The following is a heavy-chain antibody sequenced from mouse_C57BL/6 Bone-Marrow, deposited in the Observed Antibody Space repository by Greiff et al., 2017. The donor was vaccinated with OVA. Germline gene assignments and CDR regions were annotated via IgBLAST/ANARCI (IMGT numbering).Heavy chain of an antibody. Sequence: QVQLKESGAELVKPGASVKMSCKASGYTFTTYPIEWMKQNHGKSLEWIGNFHPYNDDTKYNEKFKGKATLTVEKSSSTVYLELSRLTSDDSAVLYCARRGDYYGSSSYYAIDYWGQGTSVTVSS. V-gene: IGHV1-47*01. CDR1: GYTFTTYP. J-gene: IGHJ4*01. CDR2: FHPYNDDT. CDR3: ARRGDYYGSSSYYAIDY. D-gene: IGHD1-1*01.